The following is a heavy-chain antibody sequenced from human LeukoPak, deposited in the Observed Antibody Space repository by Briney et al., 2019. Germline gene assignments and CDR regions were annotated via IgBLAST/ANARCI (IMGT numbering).Heavy chain of an antibody. CDR2: INHSGST. J-gene: IGHJ4*02. CDR3: ARGPKLGSDY. Sequence: SETLSLTCAVYGGSFSGYYWSWIRQPPGKGLEWIGEINHSGSTNYNPSLKSRVTISVDTSKNQFSLKLSSVTAADTAVYYCARGPKLGSDYWGQGTLVTVSS. CDR1: GGSFSGYY. V-gene: IGHV4-34*01. D-gene: IGHD1-26*01.